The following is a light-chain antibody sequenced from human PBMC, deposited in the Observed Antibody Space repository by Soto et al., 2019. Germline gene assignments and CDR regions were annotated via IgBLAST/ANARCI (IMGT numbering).Light chain of an antibody. CDR1: QNVRSNF. CDR2: GAS. Sequence: EIVLTQSPGTLSLSPGERATLSCRASQNVRSNFLAWYQQKHGQAPWLVIFGASSRATGIPDRFSGSGSGTDFTLTISRLEPEDFAVYYCQQYGGSPRTFGQGTKLEIK. CDR3: QQYGGSPRT. V-gene: IGKV3-20*01. J-gene: IGKJ2*01.